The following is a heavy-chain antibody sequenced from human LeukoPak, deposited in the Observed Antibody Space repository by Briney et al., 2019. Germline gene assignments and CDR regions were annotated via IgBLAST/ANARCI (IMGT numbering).Heavy chain of an antibody. V-gene: IGHV4-4*07. CDR3: ARESEWLANFDY. Sequence: ASETLSLTCTVSGGSISSYYRSWIRQPAGKGLEWIGRIYTSGSTNYNPSLKSRVTMSVDTSKNQFSLKLSSVTAADTAVYYCARESEWLANFDYWGQGTLVTVSS. CDR2: IYTSGST. J-gene: IGHJ4*02. CDR1: GGSISSYY. D-gene: IGHD6-19*01.